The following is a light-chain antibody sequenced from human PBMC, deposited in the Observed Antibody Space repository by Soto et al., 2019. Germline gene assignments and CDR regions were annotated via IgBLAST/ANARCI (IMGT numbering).Light chain of an antibody. CDR2: EAS. Sequence: DIQMTQSPSSLSASVGDRVTITCQASQDIKNYLNWYQQKPGKAPKLLIYEASNLETGVPSRFSGSRSGRSFTFSISSLQPEDIATYYCQQCDDFITFGGGTRIEIK. CDR1: QDIKNY. J-gene: IGKJ4*01. CDR3: QQCDDFIT. V-gene: IGKV1-33*01.